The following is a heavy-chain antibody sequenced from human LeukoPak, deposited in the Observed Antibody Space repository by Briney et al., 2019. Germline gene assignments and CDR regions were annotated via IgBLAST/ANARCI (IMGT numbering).Heavy chain of an antibody. CDR3: AKRIIEARENGDSNWLDP. Sequence: PSETLSLTCTASGDSITNSYWNWIRQPPGRGLEWIGRISYGGSTNYNPSLKSRVIISRDTSKNQFSLELTSVTAADTAIYYCAKRIIEARENGDSNWLDPWGQGTLVTVSS. CDR2: ISYGGST. V-gene: IGHV4-59*08. J-gene: IGHJ5*01. D-gene: IGHD4-17*01. CDR1: GDSITNSY.